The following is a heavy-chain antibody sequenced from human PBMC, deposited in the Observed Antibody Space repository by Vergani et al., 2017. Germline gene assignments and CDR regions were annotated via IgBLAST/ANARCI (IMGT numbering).Heavy chain of an antibody. CDR3: AKDIGNQPGYGMDV. CDR2: ISWDGGST. CDR1: GFTFDDYT. V-gene: IGHV3-43*01. D-gene: IGHD1-1*01. J-gene: IGHJ6*02. Sequence: EVQLVESGGVVVQPGGSLRLSCAASGFTFDDYTMHWVRQAPGKGLEWVSLISWDGGSTYYADSVKGRFTISRDNSKNSLYLQMNSLRTEDTALYYCAKDIGNQPGYGMDVWGQGTTVTVSS.